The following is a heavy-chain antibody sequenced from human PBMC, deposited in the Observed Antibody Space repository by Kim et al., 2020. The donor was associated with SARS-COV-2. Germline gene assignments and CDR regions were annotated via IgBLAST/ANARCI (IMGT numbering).Heavy chain of an antibody. CDR2: N. V-gene: IGHV6-1*01. Sequence: NDYAVSVKSRITISPDTSMNQFSLQLNSVTPEDTAVYYCARDSRPLYFFDYWGQGTPVTVSS. CDR3: ARDSRPLYFFDY. J-gene: IGHJ4*02.